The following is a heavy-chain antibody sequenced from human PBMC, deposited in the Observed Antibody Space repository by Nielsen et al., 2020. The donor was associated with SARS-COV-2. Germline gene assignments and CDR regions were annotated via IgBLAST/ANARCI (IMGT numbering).Heavy chain of an antibody. D-gene: IGHD5-18*01. Sequence: SVKVSCKASGYTYSRYGISWLRQAPGQGLEWMGRIIPILGIANYAQKFQGRVTITADKSTSTAYMELSSLRSEDTAVYYCARLYVDTAGRGFDYWGQGTLVTVSS. J-gene: IGHJ4*02. CDR2: IIPILGIA. V-gene: IGHV1-69*04. CDR1: GYTYSRYG. CDR3: ARLYVDTAGRGFDY.